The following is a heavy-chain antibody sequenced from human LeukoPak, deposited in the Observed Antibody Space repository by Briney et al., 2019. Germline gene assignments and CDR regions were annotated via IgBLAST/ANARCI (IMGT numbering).Heavy chain of an antibody. CDR3: ASALYYDILTGYDY. J-gene: IGHJ4*02. CDR1: GYTLTELS. V-gene: IGHV1-46*01. D-gene: IGHD3-9*01. CDR2: INPSGGST. Sequence: ASVKVSCKVSGYTLTELSMHWVRQAPGQGLEWMGIINPSGGSTSYAQKFQGRVTMTRDTSTSTVYMELSSLRSEDTAVYYCASALYYDILTGYDYWGQGTLVTVSS.